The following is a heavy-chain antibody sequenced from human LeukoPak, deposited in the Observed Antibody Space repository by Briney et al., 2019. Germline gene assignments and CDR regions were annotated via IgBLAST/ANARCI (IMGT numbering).Heavy chain of an antibody. Sequence: PGGSLRLSCAASGFTFSNSWMYWVRQAPGKGLEWVSSISSSSSYIYYADSVKGRFTISRDNAKNSLYLQMNSLRAEDTAVYYCAKDNYYDSSGPLDYWGQGTLVTVSS. CDR3: AKDNYYDSSGPLDY. CDR1: GFTFSNSW. J-gene: IGHJ4*02. D-gene: IGHD3-22*01. CDR2: ISSSSSYI. V-gene: IGHV3-21*01.